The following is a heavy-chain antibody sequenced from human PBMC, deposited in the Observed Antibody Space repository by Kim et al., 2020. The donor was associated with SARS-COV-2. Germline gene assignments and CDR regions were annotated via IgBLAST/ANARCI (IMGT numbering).Heavy chain of an antibody. CDR2: ISGSGGST. Sequence: GGSLRLSCAASGFTFSSYAMSWVRQAPGKGLEWVSAISGSGGSTYYADSVKGRFTISRDNSKNTLYLQMNSLRAEDTAVYYFAKDLSWGTGSDYWGQGTLVTVSS. V-gene: IGHV3-23*01. CDR1: GFTFSSYA. D-gene: IGHD3-16*01. J-gene: IGHJ4*02. CDR3: AKDLSWGTGSDY.